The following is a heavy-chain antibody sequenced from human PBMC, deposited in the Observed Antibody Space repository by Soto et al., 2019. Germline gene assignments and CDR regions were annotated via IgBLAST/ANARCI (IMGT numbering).Heavy chain of an antibody. CDR3: ARAEYYYDSSGYRKFDY. J-gene: IGHJ4*02. CDR2: INPSGGSA. CDR1: GYTFTSYY. Sequence: WASVKVSCKASGYTFTSYYMHWVRQAPGQGLEWMGIINPSGGSASYAQKFQGRVTMTRDTSTSTVYMELSSLRSEDTAVYYCARAEYYYDSSGYRKFDYWGQGTLVTVSS. D-gene: IGHD3-22*01. V-gene: IGHV1-46*01.